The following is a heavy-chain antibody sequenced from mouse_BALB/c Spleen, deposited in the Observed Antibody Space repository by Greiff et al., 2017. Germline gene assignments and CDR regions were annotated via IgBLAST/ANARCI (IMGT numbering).Heavy chain of an antibody. V-gene: IGHV5-6*01. CDR1: GFTFSGYG. J-gene: IGHJ4*01. Sequence: EVKLVESGGDLVKPGGSLKLSCAASGFTFSGYGISWVRQTPDKRLEWVATISSGGSYTYYPDSVKGRFTISRDNAKNTLYLQMSSLKSEDTAMYYCARKRGYYVGDAMDYWGQGTSVTVSS. CDR3: ARKRGYYVGDAMDY. D-gene: IGHD2-3*01. CDR2: ISSGGSYT.